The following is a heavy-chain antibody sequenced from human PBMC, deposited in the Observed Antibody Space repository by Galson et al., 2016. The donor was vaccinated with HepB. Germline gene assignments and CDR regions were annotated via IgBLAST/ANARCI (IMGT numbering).Heavy chain of an antibody. D-gene: IGHD6-13*01. Sequence: SLRLSCAASEVSFSHYAIHWVRQAPGKGLEWVSYISYDTNNKYYADSVKGRFTVSRDTSNNTVYLHMNSLRPDDTATYYCAKESGTYGGYISGLKIDSWGQGTLVSVSS. J-gene: IGHJ4*02. CDR1: EVSFSHYA. CDR3: AKESGTYGGYISGLKIDS. V-gene: IGHV3-30*18. CDR2: ISYDTNNK.